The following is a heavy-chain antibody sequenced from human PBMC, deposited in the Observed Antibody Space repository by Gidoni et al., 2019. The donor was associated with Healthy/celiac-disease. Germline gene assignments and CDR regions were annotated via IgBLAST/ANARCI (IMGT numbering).Heavy chain of an antibody. D-gene: IGHD5-12*01. CDR2: IYYSGST. V-gene: IGHV4-59*01. J-gene: IGHJ4*02. Sequence: GGSISSYYWSWIRQPPGKGLEWIGYIYYSGSTNYNPSLKSRVTISVDTSKNQFSLKLSSVTAADTAVYYCARERWLQLPHFDYWGQGTLVTVSS. CDR1: GGSISSYY. CDR3: ARERWLQLPHFDY.